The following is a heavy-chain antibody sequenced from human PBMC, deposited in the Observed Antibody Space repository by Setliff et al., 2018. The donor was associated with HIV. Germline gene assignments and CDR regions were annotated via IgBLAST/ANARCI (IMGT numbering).Heavy chain of an antibody. V-gene: IGHV5-51*01. Sequence: ESLRISCTCSGYSFTSYWIGWVRQMPGKGLEWIGIIYPGDSDTRYSPSFQGQVTISADKSISTAYLQWSSRTASDTAMYYCASQSTAPGYYYYLDVWGKGTTVTVSS. CDR3: ASQSTAPGYYYYLDV. J-gene: IGHJ6*03. CDR1: GYSFTSYW. CDR2: IYPGDSDT. D-gene: IGHD5-18*01.